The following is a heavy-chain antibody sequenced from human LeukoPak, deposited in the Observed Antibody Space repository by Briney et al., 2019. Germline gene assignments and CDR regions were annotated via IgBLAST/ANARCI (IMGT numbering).Heavy chain of an antibody. CDR2: IYYSGST. V-gene: IGHV4-59*08. Sequence: SETLSLTCTVSGGSISSYYWSWIRQPPGKGLEWIGYIYYSGSTNYNPSLKSRVTISVDTSKNQFSLKLSSVTAADTAVYYCARHQIAVAFDYWGQGTLVTVSS. CDR1: GGSISSYY. CDR3: ARHQIAVAFDY. D-gene: IGHD6-19*01. J-gene: IGHJ4*02.